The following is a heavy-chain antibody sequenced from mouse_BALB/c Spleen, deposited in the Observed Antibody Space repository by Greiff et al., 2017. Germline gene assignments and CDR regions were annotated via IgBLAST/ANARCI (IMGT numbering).Heavy chain of an antibody. CDR3: ARRDDGYPFAY. V-gene: IGHV1-80*01. CDR1: GYAFSSYW. CDR2: IYPGDGDT. D-gene: IGHD2-3*01. J-gene: IGHJ3*01. Sequence: VQLQESGAELVRPGSSVKISCKASGYAFSSYWMNWVKQRPGQGLEWIGQIYPGDGDTNYNGKFKGKATLTADKSSSTAYMQLSSLTSEDSAVYCCARRDDGYPFAYWGQGTLVTVSA.